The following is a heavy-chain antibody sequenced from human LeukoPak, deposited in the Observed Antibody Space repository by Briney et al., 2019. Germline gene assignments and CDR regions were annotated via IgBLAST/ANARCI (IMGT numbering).Heavy chain of an antibody. CDR1: GFTFTSYG. Sequence: PVGSLRLSRAASGFTFTSYGMHGVCQAPGKGLGWVAVIWNAGRNKSYADSVKGRLTISRDNSKNTLYLQMNSLRAEDTAVYYCARQLLWFGEPPDAFDISGQGTMVTVSS. D-gene: IGHD3-10*01. CDR3: ARQLLWFGEPPDAFDI. J-gene: IGHJ3*02. V-gene: IGHV3-33*01. CDR2: IWNAGRNK.